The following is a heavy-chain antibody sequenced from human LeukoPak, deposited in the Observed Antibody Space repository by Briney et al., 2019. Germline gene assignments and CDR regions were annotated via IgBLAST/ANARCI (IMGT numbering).Heavy chain of an antibody. CDR3: ARVGMYDSSGYYSIGLNY. CDR1: GGSISSYY. D-gene: IGHD3-22*01. J-gene: IGHJ4*02. V-gene: IGHV4-59*01. Sequence: SETLSLTCTVSGGSISSYYWSWIRQPPGKGLEWVGYIYYSGSTNYNPSPKSRVTISVDTSKSQFSLKLSSVTAADTAVYYCARVGMYDSSGYYSIGLNYWGQGTLVTVSS. CDR2: IYYSGST.